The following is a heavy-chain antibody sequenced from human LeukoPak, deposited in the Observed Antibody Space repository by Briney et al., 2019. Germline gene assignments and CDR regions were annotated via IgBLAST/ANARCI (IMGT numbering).Heavy chain of an antibody. CDR2: IYTSGDT. J-gene: IGHJ2*01. V-gene: IGHV4-4*07. Sequence: PSETLSLTCSVSGGSISSYSWSWLRQPAGKGLEWIGRIYTSGDTNHNPSLKSRVTMSVDTSKNQFSLKLTSVTAADTAVYYCARGTPYSSGWNFDLWGRGTLVTVSS. D-gene: IGHD6-19*01. CDR1: GGSISSYS. CDR3: ARGTPYSSGWNFDL.